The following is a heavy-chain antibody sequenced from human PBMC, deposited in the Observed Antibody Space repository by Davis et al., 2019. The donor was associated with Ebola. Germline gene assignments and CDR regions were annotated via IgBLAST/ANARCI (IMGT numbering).Heavy chain of an antibody. CDR2: INHSGST. Sequence: MPSETLSLTCAVYGGSFSGYYWSWIRQPPGKGLEWIGEINHSGSTNYNPSLKSRVTISVDTSKNQFSLKLSSVTAADTAVYYCARHSMVRGVPSHWGQGTLVTVSS. V-gene: IGHV4-34*01. CDR1: GGSFSGYY. J-gene: IGHJ4*02. D-gene: IGHD3-10*01. CDR3: ARHSMVRGVPSH.